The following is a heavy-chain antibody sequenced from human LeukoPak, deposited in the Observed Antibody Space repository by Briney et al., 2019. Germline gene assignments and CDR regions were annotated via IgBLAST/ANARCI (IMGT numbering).Heavy chain of an antibody. CDR3: ASDKIEYTAMVSGAFDI. Sequence: GGSLRLSCAASGFTFSSYSMNWVRQAPGKGLEWVSSISSSSSYIYYADSVKGRFTISRDNSKNTLYLQMNSLRAEDTAVYYCASDKIEYTAMVSGAFDIWGQGTMVTVSS. D-gene: IGHD5-18*01. CDR1: GFTFSSYS. CDR2: ISSSSSYI. V-gene: IGHV3-21*01. J-gene: IGHJ3*02.